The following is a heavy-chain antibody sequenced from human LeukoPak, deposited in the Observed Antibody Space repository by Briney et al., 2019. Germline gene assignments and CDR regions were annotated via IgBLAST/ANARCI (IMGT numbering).Heavy chain of an antibody. J-gene: IGHJ6*04. CDR3: AKGEGGSSSWYDFYDYGMDV. Sequence: PGTSPRLSCAASGFTFNNFAMHWVRQAPGKELEWVAVISIDGAKTYSADSVKGRFTISRDNSKKTLYLKMNTVRAEDTAVYYCAKGEGGSSSWYDFYDYGMDVWGKGTTVTVSS. CDR2: ISIDGAKT. CDR1: GFTFNNFA. D-gene: IGHD6-13*01. V-gene: IGHV3-30*18.